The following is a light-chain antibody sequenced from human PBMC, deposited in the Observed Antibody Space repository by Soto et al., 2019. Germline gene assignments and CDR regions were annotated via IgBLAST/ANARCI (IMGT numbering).Light chain of an antibody. J-gene: IGLJ3*02. CDR3: QSYDSSRSGWV. Sequence: QSALTQPPSVSGAPGQRVTISCTGSSSNIGAGYVVPWYQQLPGAAXXXXXYGKXXRPPXGXAXXXXAXXXXXXXXXLTGLXDEEEADDYCQSYDSSRSGWVFGGGTKVTVL. CDR1: SSNIGAGYV. CDR2: GKX. V-gene: IGLV1-40*01.